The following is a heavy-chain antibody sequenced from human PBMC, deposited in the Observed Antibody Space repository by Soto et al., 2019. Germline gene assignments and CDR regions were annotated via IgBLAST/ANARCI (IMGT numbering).Heavy chain of an antibody. CDR1: GFTFSSYG. V-gene: IGHV3-48*04. J-gene: IGHJ4*02. CDR2: ISSSGSTI. CDR3: ASLGGFGTMVRGVISDY. Sequence: GGSLRLSCAASGFTFSSYGMHWVRQAPGKGLEWVSYISSSGSTIYYADSVKGRFTISRDNAKNSLYLQMNSLRAEDTAVYYCASLGGFGTMVRGVISDYWGQGTLVTVSS. D-gene: IGHD3-10*01.